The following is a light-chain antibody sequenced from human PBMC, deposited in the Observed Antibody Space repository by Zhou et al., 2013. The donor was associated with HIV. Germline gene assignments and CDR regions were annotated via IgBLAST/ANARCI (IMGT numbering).Light chain of an antibody. J-gene: IGKJ5*01. Sequence: DIQMTQSPSSLSASVGDRVTITCQASQDISNYLNWYQQKPGKAPKLLIYDASNLETGVPSRFSGSGSGTEFTLTISSLQPEDVATYYCQKYDSAPSITFGQGTRLEIE. CDR2: DAS. CDR1: QDISNY. V-gene: IGKV1-33*01. CDR3: QKYDSAPSIT.